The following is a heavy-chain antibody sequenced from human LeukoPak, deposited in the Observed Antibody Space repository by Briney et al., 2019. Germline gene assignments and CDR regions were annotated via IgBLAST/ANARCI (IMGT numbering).Heavy chain of an antibody. Sequence: GGSLRLSCAASGFTFINYSMNWVRQAPGKGLEWVSSISGSSTYIYYADSLKGRFTISRDNAKNSLYLQMNSLRAEDTAVYYCARSPIRKAYYDILTGYLGAFDIWGQGTMVTVSS. CDR3: ARSPIRKAYYDILTGYLGAFDI. D-gene: IGHD3-9*01. CDR2: ISGSSTYI. CDR1: GFTFINYS. V-gene: IGHV3-21*01. J-gene: IGHJ3*02.